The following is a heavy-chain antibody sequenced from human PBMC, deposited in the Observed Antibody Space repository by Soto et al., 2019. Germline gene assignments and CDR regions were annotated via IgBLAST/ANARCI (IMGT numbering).Heavy chain of an antibody. V-gene: IGHV3-48*02. CDR2: ISSSSSTI. D-gene: IGHD3-3*01. CDR3: ARESRFLEWLSLNWFDP. CDR1: GFTLVDYA. J-gene: IGHJ5*02. Sequence: PGGSLRLSFAASGFTLVDYAMHWFRQAPGKGLEWVSGISSSSSTIYYADSVKGRFTIPRDNAKNSLYLQMNSLRDEDTAVYYCARESRFLEWLSLNWFDPWGQGTLVTVSS.